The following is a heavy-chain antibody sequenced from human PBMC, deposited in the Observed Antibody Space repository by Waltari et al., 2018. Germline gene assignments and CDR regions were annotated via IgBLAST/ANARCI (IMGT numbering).Heavy chain of an antibody. CDR3: ARYLVAAGTGAFYI. CDR1: GYSISSGYY. CDR2: IYHSGST. J-gene: IGHJ3*02. Sequence: QVKLQKSGPGLVRPSETLSLTCAVSGYSISSGYYWGWIRQPPGKGLAWIGSIYHSGSTYINPSLKSRVTIPVDTSKNQFSLKLSSVTAADTAVYYCARYLVAAGTGAFYIWGQGTMVTVSS. D-gene: IGHD6-13*01. V-gene: IGHV4-38-2*01.